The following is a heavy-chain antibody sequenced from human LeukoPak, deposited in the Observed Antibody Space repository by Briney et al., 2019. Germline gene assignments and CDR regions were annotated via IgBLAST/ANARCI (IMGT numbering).Heavy chain of an antibody. V-gene: IGHV4-59*01. J-gene: IGHJ4*02. CDR2: IYYSGST. D-gene: IGHD2-2*01. CDR1: GGSISHYY. CDR3: ARAIWKYQLLSPFDY. Sequence: SETLSLTCTVSGGSISHYYWSWIRQPPGKGLEWIGYIYYSGSTNYNPSLKSRVTISVDTSKNQFSLKLSSVTAADTAVYFCARAIWKYQLLSPFDYWGQGTLVTVSS.